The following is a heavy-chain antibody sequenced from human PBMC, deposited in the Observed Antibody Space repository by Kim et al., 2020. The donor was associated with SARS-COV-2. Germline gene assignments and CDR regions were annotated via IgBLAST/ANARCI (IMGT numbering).Heavy chain of an antibody. CDR3: AKCYHSLGNDAFNI. Sequence: GGSLRLSCVASGFTFDNYAMSWVRQAPGKGLEWVPYIRGGGARPLYADSVKGRFTISRDNSKNTLYLQMNSLRAEDTAVYFCAKCYHSLGNDAFNIWGQGTVVTVSS. CDR2: IRGGGARP. V-gene: IGHV3-23*01. J-gene: IGHJ3*02. CDR1: GFTFDNYA. D-gene: IGHD3-10*01.